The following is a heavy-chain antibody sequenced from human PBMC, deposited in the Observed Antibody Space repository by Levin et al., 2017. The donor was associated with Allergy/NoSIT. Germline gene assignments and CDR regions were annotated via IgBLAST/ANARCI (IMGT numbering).Heavy chain of an antibody. V-gene: IGHV3-33*01. CDR2: IWYDGSNK. CDR3: ARNSLMVRGVTGYFDY. CDR1: GFTFSSYG. Sequence: GGSLRLSCAASGFTFSSYGMHWVRQAPGKGLEWVAVIWYDGSNKYYADSVKGRFTISRDNSKNTLYLQMNSLRAEDTAVYYCARNSLMVRGVTGYFDYWGQGTLVTVSS. J-gene: IGHJ4*02. D-gene: IGHD3-10*01.